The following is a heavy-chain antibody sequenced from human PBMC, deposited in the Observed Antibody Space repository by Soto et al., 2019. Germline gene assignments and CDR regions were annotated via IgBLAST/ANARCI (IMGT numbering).Heavy chain of an antibody. Sequence: QVQLVESGGGVVQPGRSLRLSCAASGFTFSSYGMRWVRQAPGKGLEWVAVISYDGSNKYYADSVKGRFTISRDNSKNTLYLQMNSLRAEDTAVYYCAKFSSSLGFDYWGQGTLVTVSS. CDR3: AKFSSSLGFDY. CDR1: GFTFSSYG. J-gene: IGHJ4*02. D-gene: IGHD6-6*01. V-gene: IGHV3-30*18. CDR2: ISYDGSNK.